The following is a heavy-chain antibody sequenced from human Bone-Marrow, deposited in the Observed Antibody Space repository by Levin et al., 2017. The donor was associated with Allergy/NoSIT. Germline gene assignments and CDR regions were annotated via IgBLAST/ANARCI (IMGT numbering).Heavy chain of an antibody. D-gene: IGHD2-21*02. J-gene: IGHJ4*02. CDR2: IIPIFGTA. Sequence: SVKVSCKASGGTFSSYAISWVRQAPGQGLEWMGGIIPIFGTANYAQKFQGRVTITADESTSTAYMELSSLRSEDTAVYYCAREGGYCGGDCYSHYYFDYWGQGTLVTVSS. CDR3: AREGGYCGGDCYSHYYFDY. CDR1: GGTFSSYA. V-gene: IGHV1-69*13.